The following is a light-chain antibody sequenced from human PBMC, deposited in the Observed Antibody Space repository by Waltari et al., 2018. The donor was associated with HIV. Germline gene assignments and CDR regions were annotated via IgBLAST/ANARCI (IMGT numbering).Light chain of an antibody. CDR1: ALAKQH. CDR3: QSADNTRTSVV. Sequence: SYELTQPPSVSVSPGQTARITCSADALAKQHTYWYQQKPGQAPVVVIYKDTQRPSGIPERFSGSSSGTIVTLTISGVQAEDEAVYYCQSADNTRTSVVFGGGTKLTVL. J-gene: IGLJ2*01. CDR2: KDT. V-gene: IGLV3-25*03.